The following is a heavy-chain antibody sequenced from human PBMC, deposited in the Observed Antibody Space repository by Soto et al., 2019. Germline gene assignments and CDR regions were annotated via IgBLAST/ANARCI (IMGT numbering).Heavy chain of an antibody. V-gene: IGHV3-30*03. J-gene: IGHJ4*02. CDR2: ISSDGSNK. Sequence: GGSLRLSCAASGFTFSSYGMHCVRQAPGKGLEWVAVISSDGSNKYYADSVKGRFTISSDNSKNTLYLQMNSLRAEDTAVYYCARGYSYGPGYLEYLGQGTMVTVSS. CDR1: GFTFSSYG. CDR3: ARGYSYGPGYLEY. D-gene: IGHD5-18*01.